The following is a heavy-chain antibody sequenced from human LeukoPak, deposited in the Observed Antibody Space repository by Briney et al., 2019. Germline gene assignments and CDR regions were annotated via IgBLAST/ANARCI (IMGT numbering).Heavy chain of an antibody. CDR1: GYTFTSYA. D-gene: IGHD3-10*01. CDR3: ARDHLWFGELPHGP. Sequence: GASVKVSCKASGYTFTSYAMHWVRQAPGQRLEWMGWINAGNGDTKYSQKFQGRVTITRDTSASTAYMELSSLRSEDTAVYYCARDHLWFGELPHGPWGQGTLVTVSS. CDR2: INAGNGDT. J-gene: IGHJ5*02. V-gene: IGHV1-3*01.